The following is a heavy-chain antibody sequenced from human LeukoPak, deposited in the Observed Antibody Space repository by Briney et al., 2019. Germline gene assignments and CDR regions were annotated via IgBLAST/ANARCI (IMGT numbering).Heavy chain of an antibody. Sequence: PVKASYKPSRATNTSFAIHWVRQAPGQGLEWMGWITLIFDTAKFAQKFQSRLTITTDEATSKTYMELSSLRSEATAVYYCVRVGQPLANWFDPWGQGTLVTVSS. V-gene: IGHV1-69*05. CDR3: VRVGQPLANWFDP. J-gene: IGHJ5*02. D-gene: IGHD2-2*01. CDR2: ITLIFDTA. CDR1: RATNTSFA.